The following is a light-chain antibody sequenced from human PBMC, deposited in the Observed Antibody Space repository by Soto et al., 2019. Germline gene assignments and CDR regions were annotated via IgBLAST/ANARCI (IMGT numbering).Light chain of an antibody. V-gene: IGKV1-8*01. CDR3: QQYDSYLT. CDR1: QGISSY. CDR2: AAS. Sequence: AIRMTQSPSSLSASTGDRVTITCRASQGISSYLAWYQQKPGKATKLLIYAASTLQSGVPSRFSGSGSGTDFTITISCLQSEDFETYYCQQYDSYLTFGQETRLEIK. J-gene: IGKJ5*01.